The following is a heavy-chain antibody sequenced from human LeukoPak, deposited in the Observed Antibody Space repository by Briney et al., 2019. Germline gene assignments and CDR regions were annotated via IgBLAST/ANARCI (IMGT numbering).Heavy chain of an antibody. Sequence: SQTLSLTCTVSGGSISSGDYYWRWIRQPPGKGLEWIGYIYYSGSTYYNPSLKSRVTISVDTSKNQFSLKLSSVTAADTAVYYCARGLRFLEWLPYYFDYWGQGTLVTVSS. D-gene: IGHD3-3*01. V-gene: IGHV4-30-4*08. CDR2: IYYSGST. CDR3: ARGLRFLEWLPYYFDY. J-gene: IGHJ4*02. CDR1: GGSISSGDYY.